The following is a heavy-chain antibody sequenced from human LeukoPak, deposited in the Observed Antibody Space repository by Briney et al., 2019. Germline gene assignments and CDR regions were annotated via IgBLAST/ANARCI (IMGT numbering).Heavy chain of an antibody. J-gene: IGHJ4*02. Sequence: SQTLSLTCTVSGGSISSGSYYWSWIRQPAGKGLEWIGRIYTSGSTNYNPSLKSRVTISVDTSKNQFSLKLSSATAADTAVYYCARESSLYYDSSGYSQNLDYWGQGTLVTVSS. CDR2: IYTSGST. V-gene: IGHV4-61*02. CDR3: ARESSLYYDSSGYSQNLDY. D-gene: IGHD3-22*01. CDR1: GGSISSGSYY.